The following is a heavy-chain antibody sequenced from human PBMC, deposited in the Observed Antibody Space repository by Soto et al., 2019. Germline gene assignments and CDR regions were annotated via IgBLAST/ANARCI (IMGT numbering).Heavy chain of an antibody. Sequence: GASVKVSCKASGYTFTFYGISWVRQAPGQGLEWMGWISAYNGNTNYAQKLQGRVTMTTDTSTSTAYMELRSLRSDDTAVYYCARESKGDFWSGYQPYWGQGTLVTVSS. CDR3: ARESKGDFWSGYQPY. D-gene: IGHD3-3*01. CDR1: GYTFTFYG. V-gene: IGHV1-18*01. J-gene: IGHJ4*02. CDR2: ISAYNGNT.